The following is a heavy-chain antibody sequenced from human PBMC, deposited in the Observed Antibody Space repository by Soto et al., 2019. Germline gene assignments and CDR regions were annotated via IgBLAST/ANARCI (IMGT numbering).Heavy chain of an antibody. CDR3: VRKEGGGYEYVWGSYRYGGMDV. J-gene: IGHJ6*02. Sequence: QVQLQESGPGLVKPSGTLSLTCAVSGGSISSSNWWSWVRQPPGKGLEWIGEIYHSGSTNYNPSRERRVALLVDKSRNPFSLNLISVTAADTAVYYCVRKEGGGYEYVWGSYRYGGMDVWGQGTTVTVSS. D-gene: IGHD3-16*02. CDR2: IYHSGST. V-gene: IGHV4-4*02. CDR1: GGSISSSNW.